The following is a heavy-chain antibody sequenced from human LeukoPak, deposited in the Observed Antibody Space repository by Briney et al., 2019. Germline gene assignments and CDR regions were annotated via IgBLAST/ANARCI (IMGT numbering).Heavy chain of an antibody. D-gene: IGHD1-7*01. V-gene: IGHV4-34*01. CDR2: INHSGST. J-gene: IGHJ6*02. CDR1: GGSFSGYY. CDR3: ARELELRGFYGMDV. Sequence: SETLSLTCAVYGGSFSGYYWSWIRQPPGKGLEWIGEINHSGSTNYNPSLKSRVTISVDTSKNQFSLKLSSVTAADTAVYYCARELELRGFYGMDVWGQGTTVTVSS.